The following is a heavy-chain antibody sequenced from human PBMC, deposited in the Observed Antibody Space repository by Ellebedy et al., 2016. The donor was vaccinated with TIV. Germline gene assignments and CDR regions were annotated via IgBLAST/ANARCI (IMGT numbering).Heavy chain of an antibody. D-gene: IGHD3/OR15-3a*01. CDR3: ARRSTDFAFDS. V-gene: IGHV3-23*01. J-gene: IGHJ4*02. CDR2: VTGSGSST. CDR1: GFTFSSYA. Sequence: GESLKISCAASGFTFSSYAMSWVRQAPGKGLEWVSTVTGSGSSTYYADSVKGRFTISRDNSKNTLFLQMSSRRAEDTAVYFCARRSTDFAFDSWGQGTLVTVSS.